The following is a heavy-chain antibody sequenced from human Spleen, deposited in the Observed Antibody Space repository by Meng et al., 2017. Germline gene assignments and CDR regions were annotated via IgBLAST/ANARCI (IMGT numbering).Heavy chain of an antibody. CDR3: ARDEDISAAGKLFGDY. CDR2: IDPKGGDT. V-gene: IGHV1-2*06. Sequence: QVELVQSGAEVNKPGASGKVSCKPAGYTFPDDWLHWVRRAPGQGLEWMGRIDPKGGDTHYAQRFQGRVTMTGDTSISTAYMELSGLRSDDTAMYYCARDEDISAAGKLFGDYWGQGTLVTVSS. D-gene: IGHD6-13*01. J-gene: IGHJ4*02. CDR1: GYTFPDDW.